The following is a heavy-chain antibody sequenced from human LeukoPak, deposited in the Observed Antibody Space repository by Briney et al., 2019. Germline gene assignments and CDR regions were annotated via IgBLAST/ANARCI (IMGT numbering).Heavy chain of an antibody. D-gene: IGHD3-22*01. Sequence: SETLSLTCSAYGGSFGGYFWSWIRQPPGEGLEWIGEVNHGGSTNYNPSLKSRVTISVDTSRTQFSLNLRSVTAADTAAYYCARGPPLAYYGTGGYYFFDYWGQGILVTVSP. CDR2: VNHGGST. CDR3: ARGPPLAYYGTGGYYFFDY. CDR1: GGSFGGYF. J-gene: IGHJ4*02. V-gene: IGHV4-34*01.